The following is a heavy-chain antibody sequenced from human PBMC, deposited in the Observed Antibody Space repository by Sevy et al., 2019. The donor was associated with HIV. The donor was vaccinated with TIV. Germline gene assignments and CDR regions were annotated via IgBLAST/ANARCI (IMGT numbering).Heavy chain of an antibody. J-gene: IGHJ4*02. D-gene: IGHD6-6*01. CDR3: TREGQGYSSSSGY. Sequence: GGSLRLSCAASGFTFGGYGMNWVRQAPGKGLEWVSLISFDGSNKDYADSVKGRFTISRDNSKNTLYLQMNSLRAEDTGMYYCTREGQGYSSSSGYWGQGTLVTVSS. CDR1: GFTFGGYG. CDR2: ISFDGSNK. V-gene: IGHV3-30*03.